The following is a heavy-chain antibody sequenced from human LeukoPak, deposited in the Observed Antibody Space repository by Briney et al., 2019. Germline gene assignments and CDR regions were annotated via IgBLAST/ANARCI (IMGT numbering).Heavy chain of an antibody. J-gene: IGHJ4*02. CDR3: TTDLAPPVDGDFWGC. CDR1: GFTFRNAW. V-gene: IGHV3-15*01. Sequence: GGSLRLSCAASGFTFRNAWMTWVRQAPGKGLEWVGRIKRRADGGTTDYAALVEGRFTISRDDSKNTLYLQMSSLKTEDTAVYYCTTDLAPPVDGDFWGCWGQGTLVTVSS. D-gene: IGHD4-17*01. CDR2: IKRRADGGTT.